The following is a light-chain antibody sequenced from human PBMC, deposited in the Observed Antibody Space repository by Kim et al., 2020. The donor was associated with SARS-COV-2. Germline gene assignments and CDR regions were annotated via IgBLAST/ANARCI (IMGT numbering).Light chain of an antibody. CDR1: XXISRX. V-gene: IGKV1-5*03. Sequence: ASVGDRVXXTSRXXXXISRXLAWXXXKPGKAXKLLXXEASSLESGVPSRFSGSASGTEFTLTISSLXXDDFATYYCQQYNGYHTFGQGTKLXX. CDR3: QQYNGYHT. CDR2: EAS. J-gene: IGKJ2*01.